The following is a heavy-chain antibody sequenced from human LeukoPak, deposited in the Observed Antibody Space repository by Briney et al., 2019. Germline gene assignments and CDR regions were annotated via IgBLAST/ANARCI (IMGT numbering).Heavy chain of an antibody. V-gene: IGHV3-23*01. Sequence: GGSLRLSCAASGFTFSFYAMSWVRQTPGKGLERVSGISSTGDSTYFADSVKGRFTISRDNSKNTLYLQMNSLRAEDTAVYYCAKEAWATNFYSLFDPWGQGTLVTVSS. CDR2: ISSTGDST. D-gene: IGHD4-11*01. J-gene: IGHJ5*02. CDR1: GFTFSFYA. CDR3: AKEAWATNFYSLFDP.